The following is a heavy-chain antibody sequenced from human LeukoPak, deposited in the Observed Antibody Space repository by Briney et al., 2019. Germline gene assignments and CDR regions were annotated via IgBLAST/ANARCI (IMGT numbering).Heavy chain of an antibody. CDR3: AKDQGGSYYYYYYMDV. V-gene: IGHV3-30*18. D-gene: IGHD1-26*01. Sequence: GGSLRLSCAASGFTFSSYGMHWVRQAPGKGLEWVAVISYDGSNKYYADSVKGRFTISRDNSKNTLYLQMNSLRAEDTAVYYCAKDQGGSYYYYYYMDVWGKGTTVTVPS. CDR1: GFTFSSYG. J-gene: IGHJ6*03. CDR2: ISYDGSNK.